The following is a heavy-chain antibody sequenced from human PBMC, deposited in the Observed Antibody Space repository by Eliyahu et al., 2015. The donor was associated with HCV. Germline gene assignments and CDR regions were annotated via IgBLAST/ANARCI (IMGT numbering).Heavy chain of an antibody. CDR3: ATIFLVAPYAFDI. J-gene: IGHJ3*02. CDR1: GYXXTELS. Sequence: QVQLVQSGAEGKXPGASVKVSCKVSGYXXTELSMHWVRQAPGKGLEWMGGFDPEDGETIYAQKFQGRVTMTEDTSTDTAYMELSSLRSEDTAVYYCATIFLVAPYAFDIWGQGTMVTVSS. D-gene: IGHD2-15*01. V-gene: IGHV1-24*01. CDR2: FDPEDGET.